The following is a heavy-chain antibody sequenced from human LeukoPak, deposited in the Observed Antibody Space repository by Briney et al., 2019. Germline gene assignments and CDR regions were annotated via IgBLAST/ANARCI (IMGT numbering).Heavy chain of an antibody. J-gene: IGHJ4*02. CDR2: INVYNGHT. V-gene: IGHV1-18*04. D-gene: IGHD2/OR15-2a*01. CDR3: ARGEYNYFDY. CDR1: GYIFTGYY. Sequence: GASVKVSCKASGYIFTGYYMQWVRQAPGQGLEWVGWINVYNGHTNYVQNLQGRATMTTDTSTSTAYMELRSLRSDDTAVYYCARGEYNYFDYWGQGTLVTVSS.